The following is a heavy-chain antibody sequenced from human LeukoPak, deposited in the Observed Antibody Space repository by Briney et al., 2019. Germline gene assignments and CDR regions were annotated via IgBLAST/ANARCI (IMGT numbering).Heavy chain of an antibody. CDR1: GGTFSSYA. CDR2: IIPIFGTA. J-gene: IGHJ5*02. CDR3: ARDLAWGYVEQRLGWLDP. V-gene: IGHV1-69*05. Sequence: GASVKVSCKASGGTFSSYAISWVRQAPGQGLEWMGGIIPIFGTANYAQKFQGRVTITTDESTSTAYMELRSLRSDDTAVYYCARDLAWGYVEQRLGWLDPWGQGAQVTVSS. D-gene: IGHD1/OR15-1a*01.